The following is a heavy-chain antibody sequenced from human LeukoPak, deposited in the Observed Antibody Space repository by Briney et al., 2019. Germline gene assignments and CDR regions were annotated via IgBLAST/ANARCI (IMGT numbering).Heavy chain of an antibody. J-gene: IGHJ6*03. CDR1: GGTFSSYA. CDR3: ARAPPQYCSSTSCYGYYYYYMDV. V-gene: IGHV1-69*05. Sequence: ASVKVSCKASGGTFSSYAISWVRQAPGQGLEWMGGIIPIFGTANYAQRFQGRVTITTDESTSTAYMELSSLRSEDTAVYYCARAPPQYCSSTSCYGYYYYYMDVWGKGTTVTVSS. CDR2: IIPIFGTA. D-gene: IGHD2-2*01.